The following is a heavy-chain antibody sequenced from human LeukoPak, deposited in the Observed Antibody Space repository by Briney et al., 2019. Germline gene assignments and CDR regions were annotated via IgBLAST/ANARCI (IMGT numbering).Heavy chain of an antibody. CDR1: GFTFSSYS. CDR3: ARDGGDGYPGPYDY. D-gene: IGHD5-24*01. CDR2: ISSSSSYI. Sequence: GGSLRLSCAASGFTFSSYSMNWVRQAPGKGLEWVSSISSSSSYIYYADSVKGRFTTSRDNAKNSLYLQMNSLRAEDTAVYYCARDGGDGYPGPYDYWGQGTLVTVSS. V-gene: IGHV3-21*01. J-gene: IGHJ4*02.